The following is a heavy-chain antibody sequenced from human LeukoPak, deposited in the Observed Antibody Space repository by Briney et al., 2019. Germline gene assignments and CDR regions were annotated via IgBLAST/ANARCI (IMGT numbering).Heavy chain of an antibody. Sequence: GPSLRLSCSASGISVSSNYMSWGRQPPGKGPEWVSIMYSGGNTYYAESVKGRFTISRDNSKNTLYLQMNSLRVEDTAVYYCARMNYYGMDVWGQGTTVTVSS. V-gene: IGHV3-53*01. CDR2: MYSGGNT. CDR3: ARMNYYGMDV. J-gene: IGHJ6*02. CDR1: GISVSSNY.